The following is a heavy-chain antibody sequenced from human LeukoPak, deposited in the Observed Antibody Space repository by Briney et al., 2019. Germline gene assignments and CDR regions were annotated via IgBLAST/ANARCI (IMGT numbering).Heavy chain of an antibody. V-gene: IGHV4-34*01. Sequence: SGTLSLTCAVYGGSFSGYYWSWIRQPPGKGLEWIGEINHSGSTNYNPSLKSRVTISVDTSKNQFSLKLSSVTAADTAVYYCARADSSGWYNYWGQGTLVTVSS. CDR2: INHSGST. J-gene: IGHJ4*02. D-gene: IGHD6-19*01. CDR3: ARADSSGWYNY. CDR1: GGSFSGYY.